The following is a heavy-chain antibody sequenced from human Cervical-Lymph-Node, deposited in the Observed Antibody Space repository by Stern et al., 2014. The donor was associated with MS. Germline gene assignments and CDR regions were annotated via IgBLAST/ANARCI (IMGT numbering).Heavy chain of an antibody. V-gene: IGHV1-8*01. CDR2: MTPRNGNS. CDR1: GYDFNTYD. Sequence: QVQLVESGAEVEKPGASVKVSCKTSGYDFNTYDITWVRQAPGKGLEWMGWMTPRNGNSVYAPQLQGRVTMNRDTSYRTAYMELMGLMTPRTWNSVYAPQFQGRVTITRDTSLRTAYMELRGLSSDDTAVYYCATPSLPFFWGRGTLITVSS. D-gene: IGHD2/OR15-2a*01. J-gene: IGHJ4*02. CDR3: APQFQGRVTITRDTSLRTAYMELRGLSSDDTAVYYCATPSLPFF.